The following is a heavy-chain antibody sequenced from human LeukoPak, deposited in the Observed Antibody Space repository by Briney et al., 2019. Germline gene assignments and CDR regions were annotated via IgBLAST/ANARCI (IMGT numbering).Heavy chain of an antibody. D-gene: IGHD4-17*01. CDR3: ARARRTVTTSFDY. CDR2: INHSGST. V-gene: IGHV4-34*01. J-gene: IGHJ4*02. CDR1: GGSSSGYY. Sequence: SETLSLTCAVYGGSSSGYYWSWIRQPPGKGLEWIGEINHSGSTNYNPSLKSRVTISVDTSKNQFSLKLSSVTAADTAVYYCARARRTVTTSFDYWGQGTLVTVSS.